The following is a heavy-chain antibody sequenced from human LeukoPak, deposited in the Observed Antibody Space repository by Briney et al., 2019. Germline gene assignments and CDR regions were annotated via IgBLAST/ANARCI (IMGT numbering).Heavy chain of an antibody. CDR3: AQIYTYGSSQFDY. CDR1: GFTFSNYE. V-gene: IGHV3-48*03. Sequence: GGSLRLSCAASGFTFSNYEMNWVRQAPGKGLEWVSYISSSGSTIYYADSVKGRFTISRDNAKNSLYLQMNSLRAEDTAVYYCAQIYTYGSSQFDYWGQGTLVTISS. J-gene: IGHJ4*02. CDR2: ISSSGSTI. D-gene: IGHD5-18*01.